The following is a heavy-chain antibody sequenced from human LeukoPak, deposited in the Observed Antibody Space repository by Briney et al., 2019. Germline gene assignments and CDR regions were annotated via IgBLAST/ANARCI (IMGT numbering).Heavy chain of an antibody. CDR2: IYYSGST. J-gene: IGHJ3*02. Sequence: SETLSLTCTVSGGSISSSSYYWGWLRQPPGKGLEWIGYIYYSGSTNYNPSLKSRVTISVDTSKNQFSLKLSSVTAADTAVYYCARGPDTGSSGYYLHDAFDIWGQGTMVTVSS. CDR3: ARGPDTGSSGYYLHDAFDI. D-gene: IGHD3-22*01. V-gene: IGHV4-61*05. CDR1: GGSISSSSYY.